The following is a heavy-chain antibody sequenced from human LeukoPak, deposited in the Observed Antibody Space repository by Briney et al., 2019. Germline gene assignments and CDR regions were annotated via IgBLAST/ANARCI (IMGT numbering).Heavy chain of an antibody. Sequence: ASVKVSCKASGYTFTSYDINWVRQATGQGLEWMGWMNPNSGNTGYAQKFQGRVTMTRNTSRSTAYVEVSSLRSEDTAVYYCARGNVDTAMVPTYYYYGMDVWGQGTTVTVSS. CDR3: ARGNVDTAMVPTYYYYGMDV. CDR2: MNPNSGNT. CDR1: GYTFTSYD. V-gene: IGHV1-8*01. D-gene: IGHD5-18*01. J-gene: IGHJ6*02.